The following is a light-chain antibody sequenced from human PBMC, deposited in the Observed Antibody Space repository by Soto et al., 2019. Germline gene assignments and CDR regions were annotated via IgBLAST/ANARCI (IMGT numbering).Light chain of an antibody. V-gene: IGLV2-14*01. CDR3: SSYTSSSTMI. CDR2: EVS. CDR1: NSDVGGYNY. J-gene: IGLJ2*01. Sequence: QSALTQPASVSGSPGQSITISCTGTNSDVGGYNYVSWYQQNPGKAPKLMIYEVSNRPSAVSNRFSGSKSGNTASLTTSGLQAEDEADYYCSSYTSSSTMIFGGGTKVTVL.